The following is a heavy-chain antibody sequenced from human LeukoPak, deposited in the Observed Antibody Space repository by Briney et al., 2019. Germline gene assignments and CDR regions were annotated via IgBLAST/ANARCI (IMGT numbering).Heavy chain of an antibody. V-gene: IGHV4-59*01. Sequence: SETLSLTCTVSGSSISGYYWTWIRHPPGKGLEWIGYVYNSGNVNYNPSLRSRVTISLDTSKDRFSLKLSSVTAADTAIYYCARGDSHLHSSGYYYYWGQGTLVTVSS. CDR2: VYNSGNV. CDR3: ARGDSHLHSSGYYYY. CDR1: GSSISGYY. J-gene: IGHJ4*02. D-gene: IGHD3-22*01.